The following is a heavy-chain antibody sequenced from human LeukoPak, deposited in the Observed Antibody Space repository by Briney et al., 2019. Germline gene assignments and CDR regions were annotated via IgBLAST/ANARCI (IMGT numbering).Heavy chain of an antibody. V-gene: IGHV4-39*01. Sequence: DPSETLSLTCTVSGGSISSSSYYWGWIRQPPGKGLEWIGSINYSGSTYYNPSLKSRVTISVDTSKNQFSLKLSSVTAADTAVYYCAGGYCSSTSCYPPALDYYYYYMDVWGKGTTVTVSS. D-gene: IGHD2-2*01. CDR1: GGSISSSSYY. J-gene: IGHJ6*03. CDR2: INYSGST. CDR3: AGGYCSSTSCYPPALDYYYYYMDV.